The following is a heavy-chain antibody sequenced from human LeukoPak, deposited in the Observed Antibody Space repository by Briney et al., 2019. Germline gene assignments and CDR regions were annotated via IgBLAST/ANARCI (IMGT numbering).Heavy chain of an antibody. Sequence: PGGSLRLSCAASGFTFDDYGMSWVRQAPGKGLEWVSGINWNGGSTGYADSVKGRSTISRDNAKNSLYLQMTSLRSEDTAVYYCATNSHGDYGFDWFDPWGQGTLVTVSS. J-gene: IGHJ5*02. CDR2: INWNGGST. CDR1: GFTFDDYG. CDR3: ATNSHGDYGFDWFDP. D-gene: IGHD4-17*01. V-gene: IGHV3-20*04.